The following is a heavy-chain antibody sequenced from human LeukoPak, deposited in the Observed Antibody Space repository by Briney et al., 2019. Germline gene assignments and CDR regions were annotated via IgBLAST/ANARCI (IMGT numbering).Heavy chain of an antibody. J-gene: IGHJ6*03. Sequence: SQTLSLTCAISGDSVSSNSAAWNWIRQSPSRGLEWLGRTYYRSEWYNDYAVSVKSRITINPDTSKNQFSLQLNSVTPEGTAVYYCAREGLSIAARLHYYYMDVWGKGTTVTVSS. CDR2: TYYRSEWYN. CDR1: GDSVSSNSAA. CDR3: AREGLSIAARLHYYYMDV. D-gene: IGHD6-6*01. V-gene: IGHV6-1*01.